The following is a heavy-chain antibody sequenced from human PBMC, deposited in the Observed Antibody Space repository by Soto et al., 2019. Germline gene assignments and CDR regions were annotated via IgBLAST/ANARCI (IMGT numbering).Heavy chain of an antibody. D-gene: IGHD5-12*01. CDR2: ISGTGGST. CDR3: GKSPRSGYEPPWDY. J-gene: IGHJ4*02. Sequence: GGSLRLSCAASGFTFSTDAMNWVRQAPGKGLEWVSGISGTGGSTYYADFMKGRFHISRDNSKSTVYLQMNRLRAEDTAVYYCGKSPRSGYEPPWDYRGQRTLVTVSS. V-gene: IGHV3-23*01. CDR1: GFTFSTDA.